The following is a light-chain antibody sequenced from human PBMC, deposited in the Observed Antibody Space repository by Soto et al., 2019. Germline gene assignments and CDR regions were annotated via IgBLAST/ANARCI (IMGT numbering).Light chain of an antibody. CDR3: QHYGTSFA. CDR2: GAS. V-gene: IGKV3-20*01. J-gene: IGKJ5*01. CDR1: QSVGNN. Sequence: EIVLTQSPATPSLSPGERGTLSRRASQSVGNNLAWYQQKPGQAPRLLIYGASSRATGVPDRFSGSGSGTDLTLTISRLEPEDFAVYYCQHYGTSFAFGQGTRLEIK.